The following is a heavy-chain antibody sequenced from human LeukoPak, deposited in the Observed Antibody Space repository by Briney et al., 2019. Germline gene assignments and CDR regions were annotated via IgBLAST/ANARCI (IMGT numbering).Heavy chain of an antibody. D-gene: IGHD6-13*01. CDR1: GGSVSSSPSY. Sequence: SETLSLTFTVSGGSVSSSPSYWGWIRQPPGKGLECIGSFSYSGDTYYNPSLKSRITISVDTSKNQFSLKLASVTAADTAMYYCARISIAAAASYYFDYWGQGTLVTVSS. V-gene: IGHV4-39*01. J-gene: IGHJ4*02. CDR3: ARISIAAAASYYFDY. CDR2: FSYSGDT.